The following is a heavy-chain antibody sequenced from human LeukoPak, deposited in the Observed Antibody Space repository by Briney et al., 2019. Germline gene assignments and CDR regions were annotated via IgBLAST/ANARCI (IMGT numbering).Heavy chain of an antibody. CDR2: IYSGGST. CDR1: GFTVSGSF. D-gene: IGHD4-11*01. CDR3: VRDGVDYSFEY. J-gene: IGHJ4*01. Sequence: PGGSLRLSCAASGFTVSGSFMSWVRQAPGKGLEWVSVIYSGGSTYYADSVKGRFTISRDNSKNTLYLQMNSLRADDTAVYYCVRDGVDYSFEYWGQEPWLPSPQ. V-gene: IGHV3-53*01.